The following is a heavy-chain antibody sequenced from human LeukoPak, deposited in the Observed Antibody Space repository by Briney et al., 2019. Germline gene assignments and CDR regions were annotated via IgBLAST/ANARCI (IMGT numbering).Heavy chain of an antibody. CDR2: ISGSGGST. J-gene: IGHJ6*02. CDR1: GFTFSSYA. Sequence: RSGGSPRLSCAASGFTFSSYAMSWVRQAPGKGLEWVSAISGSGGSTYYADSVKGRFTISRDNSKNTLYLQMNSLRAEDTAVYYCAKLLGYCSGGSCYSDYYYYGMDVWGQGTTVTVSS. CDR3: AKLLGYCSGGSCYSDYYYYGMDV. V-gene: IGHV3-23*01. D-gene: IGHD2-15*01.